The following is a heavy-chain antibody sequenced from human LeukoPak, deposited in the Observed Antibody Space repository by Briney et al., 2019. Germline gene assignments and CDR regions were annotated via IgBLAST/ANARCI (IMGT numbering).Heavy chain of an antibody. CDR1: GDSMSDSY. Sequence: SETLSLTCTVSGDSMSDSYWSWIRQPAGKGLEWIGRIYASGSTNYNPSLKGRVTLSVDTSSNQFSLTLSSVTAADTAVYHCARDIRSHNGPGGYYYYYMDVWGKGTTVTVSS. J-gene: IGHJ6*03. CDR2: IYASGST. V-gene: IGHV4-4*07. D-gene: IGHD2-8*01. CDR3: ARDIRSHNGPGGYYYYYMDV.